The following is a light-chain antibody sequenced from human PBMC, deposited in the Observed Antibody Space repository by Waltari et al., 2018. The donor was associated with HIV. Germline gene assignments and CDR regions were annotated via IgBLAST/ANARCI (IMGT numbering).Light chain of an antibody. V-gene: IGLV2-8*01. CDR2: EVS. J-gene: IGLJ2*01. CDR1: SSDIGAYDS. Sequence: QSALTQPPSASGSLGQSVTISCTGSSSDIGAYDSVSWFQQHPNNPPKLLLYEVSKLPSGVPDRFSGSRSGETAFLSVSGLQPDDTAAYFCSSYGDNIRVLFGGGTNLTVL. CDR3: SSYGDNIRVL.